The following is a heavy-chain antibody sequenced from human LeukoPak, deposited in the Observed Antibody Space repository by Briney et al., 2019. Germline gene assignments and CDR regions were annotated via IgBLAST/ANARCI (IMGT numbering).Heavy chain of an antibody. Sequence: SVKVSCKASGGTLSGYAISWVRQAPGQGLEWMGGIIPIYGTPHSAQKFQGRVTITTDESTSTAYMELRNLRPDDTAVYYCARGGYSDYWGQGTLVTVSS. J-gene: IGHJ4*02. CDR1: GGTLSGYA. D-gene: IGHD2-15*01. CDR2: IIPIYGTP. V-gene: IGHV1-69*05. CDR3: ARGGYSDY.